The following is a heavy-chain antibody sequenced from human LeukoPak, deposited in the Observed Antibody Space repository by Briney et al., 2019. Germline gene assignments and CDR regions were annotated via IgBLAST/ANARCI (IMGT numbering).Heavy chain of an antibody. CDR3: ARSWYFDL. J-gene: IGHJ2*01. V-gene: IGHV3-23*01. CDR2: INGSGANT. CDR1: GFTFCSCA. Sequence: GGSLRLSCAASGFTFCSCAMNWVRQAPWKGLEWLSSINGSGANTYYADSVKGRFTISRDNSKNTLSLQMNSLRAEDTAVYYCARSWYFDLWGRGTLVTVSS.